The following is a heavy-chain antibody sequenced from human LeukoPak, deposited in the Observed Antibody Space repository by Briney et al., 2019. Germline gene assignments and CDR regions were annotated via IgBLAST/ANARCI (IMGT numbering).Heavy chain of an antibody. J-gene: IGHJ4*02. CDR3: ARDLTYCGGDCYPYYFDY. CDR1: GFTFSNYW. Sequence: GGSLRLSCAASGFTFSNYWMSWVRQAPGKGLEWVAKIKQDGSEKYYGDSVEGRFTISRDNAKNSLYLQMNSLRAEDTAVYFCARDLTYCGGDCYPYYFDYWGQGTLVTVSS. D-gene: IGHD2-21*01. CDR2: IKQDGSEK. V-gene: IGHV3-7*01.